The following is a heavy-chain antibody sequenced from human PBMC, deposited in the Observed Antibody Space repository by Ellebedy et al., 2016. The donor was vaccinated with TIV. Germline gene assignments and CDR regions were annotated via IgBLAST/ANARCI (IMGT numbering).Heavy chain of an antibody. CDR3: ARVHSSGYYQSGV. D-gene: IGHD3-22*01. J-gene: IGHJ1*01. CDR1: GFTFSSYS. V-gene: IGHV3-48*02. CDR2: VSSTSSST. Sequence: GESLKISCAASGFTFSSYSMNWVRQAPGKGLEWVSYVSSTSSSTNYADSVKGRFTISRDNAKSSLYLQMNSLRDEDTAVYYCARVHSSGYYQSGVWGQGTLVTVSS.